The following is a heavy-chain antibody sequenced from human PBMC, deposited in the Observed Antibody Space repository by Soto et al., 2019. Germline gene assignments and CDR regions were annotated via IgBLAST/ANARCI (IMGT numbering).Heavy chain of an antibody. Sequence: GGSLRLSCAASGFTFSSYSMNWVRQAPGKGLEWVSSISSSSSYIYYADSVKGRFTISRDNAKNSLYLQMNSLRAEDTAVYYCARGTKYYYDSSGYYCWCQGPLVTVSS. CDR3: ARGTKYYYDSSGYYC. CDR2: ISSSSSYI. V-gene: IGHV3-21*01. J-gene: IGHJ4*02. D-gene: IGHD3-22*01. CDR1: GFTFSSYS.